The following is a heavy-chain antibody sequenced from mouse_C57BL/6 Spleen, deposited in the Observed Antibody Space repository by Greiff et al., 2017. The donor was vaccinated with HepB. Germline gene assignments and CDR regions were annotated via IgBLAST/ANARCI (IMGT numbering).Heavy chain of an antibody. Sequence: EVKLMESGGGLVKPGGSLKLSCAASGFTFSDYGMHWVRQAPEKGLEWVAYISSGSSTIYYADTVKGRFTISRDNAKNTLFLQMTSLRSEDTAMYSCARITTVVARDWYFDVWGTGTTVTVSS. CDR1: GFTFSDYG. D-gene: IGHD1-1*01. V-gene: IGHV5-17*01. CDR2: ISSGSSTI. J-gene: IGHJ1*03. CDR3: ARITTVVARDWYFDV.